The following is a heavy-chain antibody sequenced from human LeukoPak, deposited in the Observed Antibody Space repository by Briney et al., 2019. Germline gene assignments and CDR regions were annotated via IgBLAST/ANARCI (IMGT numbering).Heavy chain of an antibody. CDR3: ARQGPCSSTSCYTGGFFDY. CDR2: IYYSGRT. V-gene: IGHV4-59*01. D-gene: IGHD2-2*02. CDR1: GGSISSYY. J-gene: IGHJ4*02. Sequence: PSETLSLTCTVSGGSISSYYWSWIRQPPGKGLEWIGYIYYSGRTYYNPSLKSRVTISVDTSKNQFSLKLSSVTAADTAVYYCARQGPCSSTSCYTGGFFDYWGQGTLVTVSS.